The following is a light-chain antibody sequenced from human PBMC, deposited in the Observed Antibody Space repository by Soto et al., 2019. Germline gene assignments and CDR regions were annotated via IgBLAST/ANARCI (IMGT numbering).Light chain of an antibody. CDR2: DVS. J-gene: IGLJ3*02. CDR3: CSFAVSYTFWV. CDR1: SSDVGDYNY. V-gene: IGLV2-11*01. Sequence: QSALTQPRSVSGSPGQSVTISCTGTSSDVGDYNYVSWYQQYPGKAPKLVIYDVSKRPSGVPDRFSGSKSGNTASLTISGLQAEDEADYYCCSFAVSYTFWVFGVGTKLTVL.